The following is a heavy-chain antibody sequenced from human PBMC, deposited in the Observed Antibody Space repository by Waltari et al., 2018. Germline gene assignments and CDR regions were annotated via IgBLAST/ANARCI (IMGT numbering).Heavy chain of an antibody. CDR2: VDPEDGEA. D-gene: IGHD1-7*01. CDR3: ANRGVGNYFKYFRL. Sequence: VLLLQSGAAVKKPGTTVKISCKVSAFTITNYYIHWVQQAPGKGLHWMGLVDPEDGEAIYSENFQGRVTMTADTSTDTVYMQLSSLTSDDTAVYYCANRGVGNYFKYFRLWSPGTLVTVSS. J-gene: IGHJ1*01. CDR1: AFTITNYY. V-gene: IGHV1-69-2*01.